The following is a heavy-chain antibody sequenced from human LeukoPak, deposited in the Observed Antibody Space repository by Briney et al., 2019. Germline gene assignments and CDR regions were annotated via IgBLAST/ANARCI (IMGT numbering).Heavy chain of an antibody. CDR1: GFTFSSYA. J-gene: IGHJ4*02. CDR3: AKDLGYYYDSSGY. D-gene: IGHD3-22*01. Sequence: GGSLRLSCAASGFTFSSYAMSWVRQAPGKGLEWVSAISGSGGSTYYADSVKGRLTISRDNSKNTLYLQMNSLRAEDTAVYYCAKDLGYYYDSSGYWGQGTLVTVSS. CDR2: ISGSGGST. V-gene: IGHV3-23*01.